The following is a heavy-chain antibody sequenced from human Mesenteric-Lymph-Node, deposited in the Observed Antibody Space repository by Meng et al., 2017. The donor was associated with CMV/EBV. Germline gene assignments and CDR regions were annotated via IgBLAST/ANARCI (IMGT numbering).Heavy chain of an antibody. CDR3: ARDQEIVPGHKAFWFDP. CDR1: GFTFSDFG. Sequence: GESLKISCVASGFTFSDFGMHWVRQAPGKGLEWVAVASHDGSTQWYADSVQGRFTISRDTSKNTLSLQMNSLRGEDTAMYYCARDQEIVPGHKAFWFDPWGQGTLVTVSS. CDR2: ASHDGSTQ. V-gene: IGHV3-30*19. J-gene: IGHJ5*02. D-gene: IGHD2-2*01.